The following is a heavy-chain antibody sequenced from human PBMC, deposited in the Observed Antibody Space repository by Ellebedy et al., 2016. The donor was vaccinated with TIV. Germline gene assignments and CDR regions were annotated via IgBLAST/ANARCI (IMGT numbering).Heavy chain of an antibody. CDR1: GFTFSNAW. Sequence: PGGSLRLSCAASGFTFSNAWMNWVRQAPGKGLVWVSRIDNDGSSTSYADSVKGRFTISRDNAKNTLYLQMNSLRAEDTAVYYCARVAYCGGDCFFLYDYWGQGTLVTVSS. CDR3: ARVAYCGGDCFFLYDY. D-gene: IGHD2-21*02. J-gene: IGHJ4*02. V-gene: IGHV3-74*01. CDR2: IDNDGSST.